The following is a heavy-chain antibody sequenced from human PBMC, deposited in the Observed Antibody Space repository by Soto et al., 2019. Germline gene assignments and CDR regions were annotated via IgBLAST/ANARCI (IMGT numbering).Heavy chain of an antibody. D-gene: IGHD6-13*01. Sequence: SETLSLTCTVSGGSINSYFWSWILQPPGKGLEWIGYIFYSGSTNYNPSLKSRVTISVDTSKNQFSLKLSSVTAADTAMYYCARHARGIAAAGFDYWGLGALLTVSS. CDR2: IFYSGST. CDR1: GGSINSYF. CDR3: ARHARGIAAAGFDY. V-gene: IGHV4-59*08. J-gene: IGHJ4*02.